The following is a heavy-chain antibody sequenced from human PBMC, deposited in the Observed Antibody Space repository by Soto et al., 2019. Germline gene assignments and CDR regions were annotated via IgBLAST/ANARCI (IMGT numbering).Heavy chain of an antibody. CDR2: IYSGGST. CDR3: ATVPTYP. CDR1: GFAVSSTY. D-gene: IGHD6-6*01. V-gene: IGHV3-66*01. Sequence: LRLSCAASGFAVSSTYMTWVRQAPGKGLEWVSVIYSGGSTYYADSVKGRFTISRDNSKNTLYLQMNSLGAEDTAVYYCATVPTYPWGQGTLVTVSS. J-gene: IGHJ5*02.